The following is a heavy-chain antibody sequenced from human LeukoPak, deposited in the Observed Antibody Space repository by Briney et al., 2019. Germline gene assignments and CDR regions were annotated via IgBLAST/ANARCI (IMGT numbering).Heavy chain of an antibody. CDR2: INPSGGST. Sequence: GASVKVSCKASGYTFRSYYMSWVRQAPGQGLEWMGIINPSGGSTTYTQKFQGRVTITADKSTSTAYMELSSLRSEDTAVYYCARDRVEMATIGCGGYWGQGTLVTVSS. V-gene: IGHV1-46*01. CDR1: GYTFRSYY. CDR3: ARDRVEMATIGCGGY. D-gene: IGHD5-24*01. J-gene: IGHJ4*02.